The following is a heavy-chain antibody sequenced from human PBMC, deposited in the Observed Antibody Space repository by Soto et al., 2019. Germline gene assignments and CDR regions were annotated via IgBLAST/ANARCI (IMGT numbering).Heavy chain of an antibody. J-gene: IGHJ4*02. D-gene: IGHD6-19*01. CDR1: GFTFSSYS. V-gene: IGHV3-21*01. CDR3: ARDPIAVAGRFDY. CDR2: ISSSSSYI. Sequence: PGGSLRLSCAASGFTFSSYSMNWVRQAPGKGLEWVSSISSSSSYIYYADSVKGRFTISRDNAKNSLYLQMNSLRAEDTAVYYSARDPIAVAGRFDYWGQGTLVTVSS.